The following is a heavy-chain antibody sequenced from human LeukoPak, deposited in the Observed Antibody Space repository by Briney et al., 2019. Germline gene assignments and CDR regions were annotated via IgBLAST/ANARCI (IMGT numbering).Heavy chain of an antibody. CDR3: ARAPLKLRYFDWLSPYFDY. V-gene: IGHV3-23*01. CDR2: ISVSGGST. CDR1: GFTFSTYA. J-gene: IGHJ4*02. Sequence: PGGSLRLSCAASGFTFSTYAMSWARQAPGKGLEWVSTISVSGGSTYYADSVKGRFTISRDNSKNTLYLQMNSLRAEDTAVYYCARAPLKLRYFDWLSPYFDYWGQGTLATVSS. D-gene: IGHD3-9*01.